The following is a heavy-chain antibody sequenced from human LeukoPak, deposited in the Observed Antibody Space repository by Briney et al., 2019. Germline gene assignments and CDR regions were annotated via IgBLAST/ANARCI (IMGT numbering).Heavy chain of an antibody. Sequence: ASVTLSFTGSESTFTGYYMHWVRQAPGPGLELMGGINPNSGGTNYAQKFQGRVTMIRDTSISTAYMELSRLRSDDTAVYYCASHRDGYNYRQLDYWGQGTLVTVSS. CDR3: ASHRDGYNYRQLDY. CDR1: ESTFTGYY. D-gene: IGHD5-24*01. V-gene: IGHV1-2*02. CDR2: INPNSGGT. J-gene: IGHJ4*02.